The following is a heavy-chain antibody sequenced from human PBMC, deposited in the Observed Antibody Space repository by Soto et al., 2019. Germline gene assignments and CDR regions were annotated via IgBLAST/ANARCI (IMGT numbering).Heavy chain of an antibody. CDR3: ARDRRITGTSYNWFDP. CDR1: GGSISSGGYY. J-gene: IGHJ5*02. V-gene: IGHV4-31*03. CDR2: IYYSGST. Sequence: PSETLSLTCTVSGGSISSGGYYWSWIRQHPGKGLEWIGYIYYSGSTYYNPSLKSRVTISVDTSKNQFSLKLSSVTAADTAVYYCARDRRITGTSYNWFDPWGQGTLVTVSS. D-gene: IGHD1-20*01.